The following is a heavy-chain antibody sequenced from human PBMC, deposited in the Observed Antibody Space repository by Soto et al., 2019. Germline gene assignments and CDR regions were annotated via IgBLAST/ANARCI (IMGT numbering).Heavy chain of an antibody. Sequence: GGSLRLSCAASGFTFSSYAMSWVRQAPGKGLEWVSAISGSGGSTYYADSVKGRFTISRDNSKNTLYLQMNSLRAEDTAVYYCARARYSGYDFGYFDYWGQGTLVTVSS. J-gene: IGHJ4*02. V-gene: IGHV3-23*01. CDR1: GFTFSSYA. D-gene: IGHD5-12*01. CDR2: ISGSGGST. CDR3: ARARYSGYDFGYFDY.